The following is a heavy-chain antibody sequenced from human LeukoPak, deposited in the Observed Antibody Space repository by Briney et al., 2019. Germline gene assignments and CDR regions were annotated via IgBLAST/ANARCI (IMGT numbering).Heavy chain of an antibody. V-gene: IGHV3-7*01. J-gene: IGHJ4*02. Sequence: GGSLRLSCAASGFTFSSYWMSWVRQAPGKGLEWVANIKQDGSEKYYVDSVKGRFTISRDNAKNSLYLQMNSLRAEDTAVYYCARDNDILTGYHEGGFFDYWGQGTLVAVSS. CDR3: ARDNDILTGYHEGGFFDY. CDR1: GFTFSSYW. D-gene: IGHD3-9*01. CDR2: IKQDGSEK.